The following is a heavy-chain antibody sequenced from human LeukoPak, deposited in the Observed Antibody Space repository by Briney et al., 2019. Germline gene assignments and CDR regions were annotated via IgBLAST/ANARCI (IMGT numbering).Heavy chain of an antibody. CDR2: ISSSSSYT. CDR3: AKEAGYDLHIDY. Sequence: GGSPRLSCAASGVTFSDYYMSWIRQAPGKGLEWVSYISSSSSYTNYADSVKGRFTISRDNAKNSLYLQMNNLRAEDTAVYYCAKEAGYDLHIDYWGQGTLVTVSS. D-gene: IGHD2-15*01. V-gene: IGHV3-11*06. J-gene: IGHJ4*02. CDR1: GVTFSDYY.